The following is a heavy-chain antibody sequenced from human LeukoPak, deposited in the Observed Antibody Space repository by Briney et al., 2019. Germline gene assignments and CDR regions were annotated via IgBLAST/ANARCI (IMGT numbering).Heavy chain of an antibody. CDR1: GGTFSSYA. CDR3: AREMDYDSSGYTLDY. V-gene: IGHV1-69*13. D-gene: IGHD3-22*01. J-gene: IGHJ4*02. Sequence: ASVKVSCKASGGTFSSYAISWVRQAPGQGLEWMGGIIPIFGTANCAQKFQGRVTITADESTSTAYMELSSLRSEDTAVYYCAREMDYDSSGYTLDYWGQGTLVTVSS. CDR2: IIPIFGTA.